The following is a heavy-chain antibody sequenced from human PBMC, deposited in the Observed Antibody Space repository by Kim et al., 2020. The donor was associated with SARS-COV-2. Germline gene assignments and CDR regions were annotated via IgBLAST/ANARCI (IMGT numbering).Heavy chain of an antibody. V-gene: IGHV3-30*03. J-gene: IGHJ3*01. CDR1: GFTFNNFG. CDR3: AIANVLLWFGKFQEDTFDL. Sequence: GGSLRLSCAASGFTFNNFGMHWVRQAPGKGLEWVAVISYEGSKKHYADSVNGRFTISSDSFKNMMSLQMSRLTAEDTAVYYCAIANVLLWFGKFQEDTFDLWGQGTMVTVSS. CDR2: ISYEGSKK. D-gene: IGHD3-10*01.